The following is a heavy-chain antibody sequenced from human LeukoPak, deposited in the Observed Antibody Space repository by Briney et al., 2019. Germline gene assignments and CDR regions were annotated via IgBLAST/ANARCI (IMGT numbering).Heavy chain of an antibody. D-gene: IGHD3-22*01. J-gene: IGHJ6*02. CDR2: IIPIFGTA. CDR1: GGTFSSYA. Sequence: EASVKVSCKASGGTFSSYAISWVRQAPGQGLEWMGGIIPIFGTANYAQKSQGRVTITADKSTSTAYMELRSLRSDDTAVYYCARSPAYYDSSGYYFYYYYYGMDVWGQGTTVTVSS. V-gene: IGHV1-69*06. CDR3: ARSPAYYDSSGYYFYYYYYGMDV.